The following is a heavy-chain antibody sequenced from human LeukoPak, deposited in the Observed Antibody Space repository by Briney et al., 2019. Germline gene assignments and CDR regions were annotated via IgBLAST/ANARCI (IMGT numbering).Heavy chain of an antibody. CDR2: IRYDGSYK. D-gene: IGHD6-13*01. CDR3: AKPNRGSSWYFDY. Sequence: GGSLRLSCAASGFTFNTYGMHWVRQAPGKGLEWVAFIRYDGSYKYYADSVKGRFTISRDNSKNTLYLQMNSLRAEDTAVYYCAKPNRGSSWYFDYWGQGTLVTVSS. J-gene: IGHJ4*02. CDR1: GFTFNTYG. V-gene: IGHV3-30*02.